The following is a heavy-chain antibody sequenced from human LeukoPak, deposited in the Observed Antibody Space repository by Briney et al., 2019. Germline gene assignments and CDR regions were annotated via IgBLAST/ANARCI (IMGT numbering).Heavy chain of an antibody. Sequence: GGSLRLSCAASGFTFSTYAMRWARQAPGKALAWVSVITGSGSSTYSADSVKGRLTISRATSTTPLYLPINSLRAEETAVYYGAKEMATIRAFDFWGQGTMVTVSS. CDR2: ITGSGSST. CDR3: AKEMATIRAFDF. V-gene: IGHV3-23*01. CDR1: GFTFSTYA. J-gene: IGHJ3*01. D-gene: IGHD5-24*01.